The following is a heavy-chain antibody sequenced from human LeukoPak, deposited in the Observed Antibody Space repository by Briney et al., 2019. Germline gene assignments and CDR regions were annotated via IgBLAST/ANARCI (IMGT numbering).Heavy chain of an antibody. CDR2: ISAYNGNT. J-gene: IGHJ4*02. V-gene: IGHV1-18*01. CDR1: GYTFTSYG. D-gene: IGHD3-22*01. Sequence: ASVKVSFKASGYTFTSYGISWVRQPPGQGLEWMGWISAYNGNTNYAQKLQGRFTMTTDTSTGTAYMELRSLRSDDTAVYYCARNHYYDSSGQPYYFDYWGQGTLVTVSS. CDR3: ARNHYYDSSGQPYYFDY.